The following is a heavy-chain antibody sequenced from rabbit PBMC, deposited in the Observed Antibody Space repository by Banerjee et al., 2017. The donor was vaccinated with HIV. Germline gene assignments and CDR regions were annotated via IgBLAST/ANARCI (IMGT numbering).Heavy chain of an antibody. CDR1: GFSFSSSYW. CDR3: ASQYASSSGYYLGL. V-gene: IGHV1S40*01. J-gene: IGHJ3*01. CDR2: IYNGDGST. D-gene: IGHD1-1*01. Sequence: QSLEESGGDLVKPGASLTLTCTASGFSFSSSYWICWVRQAPGKGLEWIACIYNGDGSTYYASWAKGRFTISKTSSTTVTLEMTSLTAADTATYFCASQYASSSGYYLGLWGQGTLVTVS.